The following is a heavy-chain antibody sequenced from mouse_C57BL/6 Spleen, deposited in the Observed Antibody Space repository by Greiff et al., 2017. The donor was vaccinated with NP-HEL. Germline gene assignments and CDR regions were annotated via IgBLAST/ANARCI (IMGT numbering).Heavy chain of an antibody. CDR3: ARIPKFITTVVAPYAMDY. CDR1: GFTFTDFY. J-gene: IGHJ4*01. V-gene: IGHV1-36*01. CDR2: VYPYNGGT. Sequence: EVQLQQSGPVLVKPGPSVKISCKASGFTFTDFYMHWVKQSHGKSLEWIGLVYPYNGGTSYNQKFKGKATLTVDTSSSTAYMELNSLTSEDSAVYYCARIPKFITTVVAPYAMDYWGQGTSVTVSS. D-gene: IGHD1-1*01.